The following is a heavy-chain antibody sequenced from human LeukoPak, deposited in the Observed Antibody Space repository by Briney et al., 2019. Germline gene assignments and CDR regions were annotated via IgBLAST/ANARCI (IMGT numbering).Heavy chain of an antibody. Sequence: PGGSLRLSCAASGFTFSSYWMSWVRQAPGKGLEWVANIKQDGSEKYYVDSVKGRFTISRDNAMNSLYLQMNSLRAEDTAVYYCARDRRFVNWDSSGEKAFDIWGQGTMVTVSS. V-gene: IGHV3-7*01. CDR1: GFTFSSYW. J-gene: IGHJ3*02. D-gene: IGHD3-22*01. CDR3: ARDRRFVNWDSSGEKAFDI. CDR2: IKQDGSEK.